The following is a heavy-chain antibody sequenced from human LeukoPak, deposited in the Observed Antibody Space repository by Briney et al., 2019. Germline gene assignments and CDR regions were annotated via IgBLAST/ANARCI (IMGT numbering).Heavy chain of an antibody. Sequence: WASVKVSCKASGYTFTSYPINWVRQAPGQGLEWMGRIISILGIANYAQKFQGRVTITADKSTSTAYMELSSLRSEDTAVYYCARGGGGVTYDYWGQGTLVTVSS. CDR1: GYTFTSYP. D-gene: IGHD2-21*02. CDR3: ARGGGGVTYDY. J-gene: IGHJ4*02. V-gene: IGHV1-69*04. CDR2: IISILGIA.